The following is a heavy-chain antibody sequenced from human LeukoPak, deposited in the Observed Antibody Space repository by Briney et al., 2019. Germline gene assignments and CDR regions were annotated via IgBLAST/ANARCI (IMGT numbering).Heavy chain of an antibody. CDR2: ISYDGSNK. V-gene: IGHV3-30-3*01. CDR3: ARDQRLQAFDI. D-gene: IGHD6-25*01. J-gene: IGHJ3*02. CDR1: GFTFSSYA. Sequence: GTSLRLSCAASGFTFSSYAIHWVRQAPGKGLEWVAIISYDGSNKYYADSVKGRFTISRDNSKNTLYLQMNSLRAEDTALYYCARDQRLQAFDIWGQGTMVTVSS.